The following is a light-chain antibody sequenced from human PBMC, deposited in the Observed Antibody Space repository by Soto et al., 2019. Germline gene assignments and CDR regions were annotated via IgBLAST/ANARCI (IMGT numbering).Light chain of an antibody. CDR1: TXAVTNGHY. J-gene: IGLJ1*01. V-gene: IGLV7-46*01. Sequence: QAVVTQELSLTVSPGGTVTLTCGSSTXAVTNGHYPYWFQQKPGQAPRTLIYDTTNRHSWTPARFSGSLLGGKAALTLSGAQPEDEAEYYCLLSYNGPYVFGTGTKVT. CDR3: LLSYNGPYV. CDR2: DTT.